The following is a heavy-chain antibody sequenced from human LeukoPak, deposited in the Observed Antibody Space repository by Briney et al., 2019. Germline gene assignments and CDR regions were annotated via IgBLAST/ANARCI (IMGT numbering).Heavy chain of an antibody. CDR3: TTEQYCSGGSCYLRYYYYYYMDV. J-gene: IGHJ6*03. CDR2: IKSKTXXXXX. V-gene: IGHV3-15*01. CDR1: GFTFSNAW. Sequence: PGGSLRLSCAASGFTFSNAWMSWVRQAPGKGLEWVGRIKSKTXXXXXXYAAPVKGRFTISRDDSKNTLYLQMNSLKTEDTAVYYCTTEQYCSGGSCYLRYYYYYYMDVWGKGTTVTVSS. D-gene: IGHD2-15*01.